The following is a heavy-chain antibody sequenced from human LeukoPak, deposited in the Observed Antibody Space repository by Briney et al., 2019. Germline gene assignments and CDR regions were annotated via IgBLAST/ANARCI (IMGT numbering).Heavy chain of an antibody. J-gene: IGHJ4*02. CDR1: GYSITTGHY. V-gene: IGHV4-38-2*02. CDR2: IYYSGST. Sequence: SETLSLTCTVSGYSITTGHYWGWIRPPPGRGLEWIGSIYYSGSTYYNPSLKSRVTISVDTSKNQFSLKLSSVTAADTAVYYCARRPSITIFGVVPIDYWGQGTLVTVSS. CDR3: ARRPSITIFGVVPIDY. D-gene: IGHD3-3*01.